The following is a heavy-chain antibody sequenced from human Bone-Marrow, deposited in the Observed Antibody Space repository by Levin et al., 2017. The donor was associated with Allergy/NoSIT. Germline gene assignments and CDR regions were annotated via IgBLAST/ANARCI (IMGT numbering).Heavy chain of an antibody. CDR1: GFSFSLAW. V-gene: IGHV3-15*04. CDR2: IESNNDGGTT. CDR3: TTLRFLPDYHGVDV. Sequence: PGGSLRLSCAASGFSFSLAWMSWVRQAPGKGLEWVGRIESNNDGGTTDYAAPVKGRFTISRDDSTNMVFLQMNSLKTEDTAVYYCTTLRFLPDYHGVDVWGQGTTVTVSS. D-gene: IGHD3-3*01. J-gene: IGHJ6*02.